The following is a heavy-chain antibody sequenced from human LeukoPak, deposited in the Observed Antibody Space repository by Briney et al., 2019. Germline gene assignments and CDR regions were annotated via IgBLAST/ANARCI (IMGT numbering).Heavy chain of an antibody. CDR1: GFTFSIYA. J-gene: IGHJ4*02. CDR2: INSNGDGT. Sequence: GGSLRLSCSASGFTFSIYAMHWVRQAPGKGLEYVSAINSNGDGTYYADSVKGRFTISRDNAKNTLYLQMNSLRAEDTAVYYCARTIASRSLDYWGQGTLVTVSS. D-gene: IGHD6-6*01. CDR3: ARTIASRSLDY. V-gene: IGHV3-64*04.